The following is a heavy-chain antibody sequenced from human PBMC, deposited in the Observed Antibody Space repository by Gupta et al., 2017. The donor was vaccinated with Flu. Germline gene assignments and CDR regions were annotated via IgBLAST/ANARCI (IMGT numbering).Heavy chain of an antibody. CDR3: AKDGHVPAAKKYYYYGMDV. CDR2: ISWNSGSI. V-gene: IGHV3-9*01. J-gene: IGHJ6*02. Sequence: EVQLVESGGGLVQPGRSLRLSCAASGFTFDDYAMHWVRQAPGKGLEWVSGISWNSGSIGYADSVKGRFTISRDNAKNSLYLQMNSLRAEDTALYYCAKDGHVPAAKKYYYYGMDVWGQGTTVTVSS. CDR1: GFTFDDYA. D-gene: IGHD2-2*01.